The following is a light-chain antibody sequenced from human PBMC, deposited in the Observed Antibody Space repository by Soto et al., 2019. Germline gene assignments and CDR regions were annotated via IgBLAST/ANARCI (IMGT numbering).Light chain of an antibody. Sequence: AIQMRQSTSSLSACIGDRETSSRRASQGIRNDLSWYQQKPGKAPKLLMYATSRLQSGVPSRFSGSGSGTDCSLTISSLQPEDFSTYYGLQDDSMPLTFACGTKVDIK. CDR2: ATS. J-gene: IGKJ4*01. V-gene: IGKV1-6*01. CDR3: LQDDSMPLT. CDR1: QGIRND.